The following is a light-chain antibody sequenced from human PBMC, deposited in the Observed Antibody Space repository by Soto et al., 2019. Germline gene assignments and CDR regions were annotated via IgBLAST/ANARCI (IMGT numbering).Light chain of an antibody. CDR3: CSYTTSDTYF. V-gene: IGLV2-14*01. CDR1: SSDVGAYNY. Sequence: QSALIQPASVSGSPGQSITISCTGTSSDVGAYNYVSWYQQHPGKAPKLLISEVTNRPSGVSNRFSGSKSGNTASLIISGLQAEDEADYYCCSYTTSDTYFFGTGTKLTVL. CDR2: EVT. J-gene: IGLJ1*01.